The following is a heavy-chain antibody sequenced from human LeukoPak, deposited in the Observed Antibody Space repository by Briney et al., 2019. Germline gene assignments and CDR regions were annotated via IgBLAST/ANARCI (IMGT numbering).Heavy chain of an antibody. D-gene: IGHD1-26*01. CDR3: ARGRGSHFQY. Sequence: GGSLRLSCAASGFIFGDYDMFRVRQIIGKSLEWVSTLIPAGDTFYPGSVRGRFTISRDDVKNSLYLQMNNLRAGDTAVYYCARGRGSHFQYWGQGTLVTVSS. CDR2: LIPAGDT. J-gene: IGHJ4*02. CDR1: GFIFGDYD. V-gene: IGHV3-13*01.